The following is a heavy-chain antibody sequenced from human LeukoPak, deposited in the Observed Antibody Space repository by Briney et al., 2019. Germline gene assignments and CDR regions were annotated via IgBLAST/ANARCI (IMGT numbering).Heavy chain of an antibody. CDR1: GYTFTRYY. D-gene: IGHD3-3*01. CDR3: ARASDFWSGYSTSNFDY. Sequence: SVKVSCKASGYTFTRYYIHWVRQAPGQGLEWMGGIIPIFGTANYAQKFQGRVTITADESTSTAYMELSSLRSEDTAVYYCARASDFWSGYSTSNFDYWGQGTLVTVSS. V-gene: IGHV1-69*13. J-gene: IGHJ4*02. CDR2: IIPIFGTA.